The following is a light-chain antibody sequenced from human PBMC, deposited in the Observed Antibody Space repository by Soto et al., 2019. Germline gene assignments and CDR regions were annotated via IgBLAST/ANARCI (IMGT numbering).Light chain of an antibody. Sequence: QSALTQPPSVSASPGQSVTISCTGTSSDVGRYEYVSWYQQHPDRVPKLMIYDVNKRPSGVPDRFSASKSGNTASLTISGLQADDEADYYCCSYAGSYTFVFGGGTKLTVL. CDR1: SSDVGRYEY. CDR3: CSYAGSYTFV. CDR2: DVN. V-gene: IGLV2-11*01. J-gene: IGLJ2*01.